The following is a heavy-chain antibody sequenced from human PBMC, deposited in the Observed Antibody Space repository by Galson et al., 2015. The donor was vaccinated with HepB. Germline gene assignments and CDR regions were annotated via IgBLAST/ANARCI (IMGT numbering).Heavy chain of an antibody. CDR1: RFTFSTYA. CDR3: ARASTSLIIVSRMDV. CDR2: ISHDGSKK. Sequence: SLRLSCAASRFTFSTYAMHWVRQAPGKGLEWVAVISHDGSKKFYGDSVRGRFTVSRDNSKNTLYLQMNSLRVEDTAVYYCARASTSLIIVSRMDVWGQGTLVTVSS. J-gene: IGHJ6*02. V-gene: IGHV3-30-3*01. D-gene: IGHD3-22*01.